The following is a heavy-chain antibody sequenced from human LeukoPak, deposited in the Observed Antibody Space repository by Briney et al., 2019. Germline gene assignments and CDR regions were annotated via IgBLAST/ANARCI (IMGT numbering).Heavy chain of an antibody. D-gene: IGHD6-19*01. CDR1: GFTLSSYS. J-gene: IGHJ4*02. CDR2: ISSSSSYI. Sequence: GGSLRFSCAASGFTLSSYSMNWVRQAPGKGLEWVSSISSSSSYIYYADSVKGRFTISRDNAKNSLYLQMNSLRAEDTAVYYCARRYSSGWYDYWGQGTLVTVSS. V-gene: IGHV3-21*01. CDR3: ARRYSSGWYDY.